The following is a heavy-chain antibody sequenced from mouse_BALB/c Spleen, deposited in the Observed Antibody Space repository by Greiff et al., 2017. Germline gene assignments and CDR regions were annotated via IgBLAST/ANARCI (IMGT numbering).Heavy chain of an antibody. CDR2: ISSGGST. CDR1: GFTFSSYA. J-gene: IGHJ3*01. CDR3: ARDYGSTPGFAY. D-gene: IGHD1-1*01. V-gene: IGHV5-6-5*01. Sequence: EVKLVESGGGLVKPGGSLKLSCAASGFTFSSYAMSWVRQTPEKRLEWVASISSGGSTYYPDSVKGRFTISRDNARNILYLQMSSLRSEDTAMYYCARDYGSTPGFAYWGQGTLVTVSA.